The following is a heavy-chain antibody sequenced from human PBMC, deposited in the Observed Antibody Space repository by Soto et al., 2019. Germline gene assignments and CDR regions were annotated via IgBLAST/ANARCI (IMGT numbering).Heavy chain of an antibody. CDR1: GDTFNFYT. J-gene: IGHJ4*02. D-gene: IGHD3-10*01. CDR2: FNPILSFS. Sequence: QVQLVQSGAEVKKPGSSVKVSCKASGDTFNFYTINWVRQAPGLGLEWMGRFNPILSFSNSALKFQGRVTLTATKSTSTAYMVLSSLRPEDTAIYYCATSFGSGSRAFDYWGQGALVTVSS. CDR3: ATSFGSGSRAFDY. V-gene: IGHV1-69*02.